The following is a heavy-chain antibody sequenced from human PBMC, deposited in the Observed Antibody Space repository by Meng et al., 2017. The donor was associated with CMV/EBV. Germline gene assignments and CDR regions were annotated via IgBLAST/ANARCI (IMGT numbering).Heavy chain of an antibody. J-gene: IGHJ6*02. V-gene: IGHV1-18*01. D-gene: IGHD6-6*01. CDR2: ISAYNGNT. Sequence: ASVKVSCKASGYTFTSYGISWVRQAPGQGIEGMGWISAYNGNTNYAQKLQGRVTMTTDTSTSTAYMELRSLRSDDTAVYYCARDYGERASSSSSKYYYGMDVWGQGTTVTVSS. CDR3: ARDYGERASSSSSKYYYGMDV. CDR1: GYTFTSYG.